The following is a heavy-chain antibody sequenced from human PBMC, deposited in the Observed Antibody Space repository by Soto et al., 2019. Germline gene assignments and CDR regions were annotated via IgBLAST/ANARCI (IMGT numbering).Heavy chain of an antibody. J-gene: IGHJ2*01. CDR2: IWYDGSNK. V-gene: IGHV3-33*01. Sequence: PGGSLRLSCAASGFTFSSYGMHWVRQAPGKGLEWVAVIWYDGSNKYYADSVKGRFTISRDNSKNTLYLQMNSLRAEDTAVYYCARDVDDSSGHYWYFDLWGRGTLVTVSS. CDR3: ARDVDDSSGHYWYFDL. CDR1: GFTFSSYG. D-gene: IGHD3-22*01.